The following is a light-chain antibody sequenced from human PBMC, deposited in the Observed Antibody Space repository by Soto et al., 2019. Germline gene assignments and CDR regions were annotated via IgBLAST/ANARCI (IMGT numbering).Light chain of an antibody. V-gene: IGKV3-20*01. CDR2: GAS. CDR3: QQYGSSPPLIT. Sequence: EIVLTQSPGTLSLSPGGRATLSCRASQSVSSSYLAWYQQKPGQAPRLLIYGASSRATGIPDRFSGSGSGTDLTLTISRLEPEDFAVYYCQQYGSSPPLITFGQGTRLEIK. CDR1: QSVSSSY. J-gene: IGKJ5*01.